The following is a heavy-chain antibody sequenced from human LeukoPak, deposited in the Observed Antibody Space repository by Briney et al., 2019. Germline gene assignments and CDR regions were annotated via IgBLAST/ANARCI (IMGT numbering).Heavy chain of an antibody. CDR2: INPNSGGT. CDR1: GGTFISYA. D-gene: IGHD3-22*01. CDR3: AREGNYYDSSGYLVY. Sequence: ASVKVSCKASGGTFISYAISWVRQAPGQGLEWMGWINPNSGGTNYAQKFQGRVTMTRDTSISTAYMELSRLRSDDTAVYYCAREGNYYDSSGYLVYWGQGTLVTVSS. V-gene: IGHV1-2*02. J-gene: IGHJ4*02.